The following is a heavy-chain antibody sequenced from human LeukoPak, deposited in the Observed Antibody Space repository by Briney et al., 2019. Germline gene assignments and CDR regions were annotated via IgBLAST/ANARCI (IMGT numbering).Heavy chain of an antibody. V-gene: IGHV3-30*04. CDR2: ISYDGNKK. J-gene: IGHJ6*04. D-gene: IGHD3-10*02. CDR3: AELGITMIGGV. Sequence: GSLRLSCAASEFTFSTYAMHWVRQAPGKGLEWVAFISYDGNKKDYADSVKGRFTISRDNAKNSLYLQMNSLRAEDTAVYYCAELGITMIGGVWGKGTTVTISS. CDR1: EFTFSTYA.